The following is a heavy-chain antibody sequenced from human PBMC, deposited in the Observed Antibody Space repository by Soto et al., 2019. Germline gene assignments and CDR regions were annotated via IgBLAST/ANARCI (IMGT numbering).Heavy chain of an antibody. D-gene: IGHD1-1*01. CDR2: IYYSGST. Sequence: QVQLQESGPGLVKPSETLSFTCTVSGGSISSYYWSWIRQPPGKGLEWIGYIYYSGSTNYNPSLKSRVTISVDTSKNQFSLKLSSVTAADTAVYYCARYNWGAMGTFDIWGQGTMVTVSS. CDR3: ARYNWGAMGTFDI. CDR1: GGSISSYY. J-gene: IGHJ3*02. V-gene: IGHV4-59*01.